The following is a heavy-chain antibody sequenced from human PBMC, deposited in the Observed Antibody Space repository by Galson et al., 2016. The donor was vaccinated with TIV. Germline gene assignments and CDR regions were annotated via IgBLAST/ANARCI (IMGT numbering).Heavy chain of an antibody. D-gene: IGHD6-6*01. CDR3: ARDVGSSSTSWFDP. CDR1: EDTFTAYY. J-gene: IGHJ5*02. V-gene: IGHV1-2*02. Sequence: SEDTFTAYYIHWVRQAPGLGLEWMGWINPDNGDTNYAQKFEGRVTMTRDTSMTTVYMDLSSLKSDDTAVYYCARDVGSSSTSWFDPWGQGTLVTVS. CDR2: INPDNGDT.